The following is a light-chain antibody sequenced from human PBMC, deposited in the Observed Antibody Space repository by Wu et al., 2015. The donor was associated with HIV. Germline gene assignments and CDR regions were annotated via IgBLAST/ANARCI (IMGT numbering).Light chain of an antibody. Sequence: EIVMTQSPATLSVSPGERATLSCRASQSVNNNLAWYQQKPGQAPRLLIYGASTRAAGILARFSGRGFGTEFTLTISSLQSEDFAVYYCQQYRRAFGQGTKVEVK. J-gene: IGKJ1*01. CDR2: GAS. V-gene: IGKV3-15*01. CDR3: QQYRRA. CDR1: QSVNNN.